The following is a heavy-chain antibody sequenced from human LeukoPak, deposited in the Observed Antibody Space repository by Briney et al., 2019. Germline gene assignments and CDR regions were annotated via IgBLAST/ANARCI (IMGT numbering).Heavy chain of an antibody. CDR1: GFTFSSYG. D-gene: IGHD6-19*01. Sequence: GGSLRLSCAASGFTFSSYGMHWVRQAPGKGPEWVAVIWYDGSNKYYADSVKGRFTISRDNSKNTLYLQMNSLRAEDTAVYYCASTSGWYEPIDYWGQGTLVTHSS. CDR2: IWYDGSNK. J-gene: IGHJ4*02. V-gene: IGHV3-33*01. CDR3: ASTSGWYEPIDY.